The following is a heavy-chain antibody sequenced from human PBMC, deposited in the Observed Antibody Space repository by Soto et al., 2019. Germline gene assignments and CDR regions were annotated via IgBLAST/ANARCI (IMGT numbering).Heavy chain of an antibody. CDR1: GGSFSGYY. CDR3: ARGMGRYYGSGSPWGY. D-gene: IGHD3-10*01. Sequence: SETLSLTGAVYGGSFSGYYWSWIRQPPGKGLEWIGEINHSGSTNYNPSLKSRVTISVDTSKNQFSLKLSSVTAADTAVYYCARGMGRYYGSGSPWGYWGQGTLVTVSS. CDR2: INHSGST. V-gene: IGHV4-34*01. J-gene: IGHJ4*02.